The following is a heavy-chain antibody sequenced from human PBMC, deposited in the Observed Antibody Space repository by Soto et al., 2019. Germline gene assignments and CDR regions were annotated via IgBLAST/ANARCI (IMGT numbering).Heavy chain of an antibody. Sequence: GGSLRLSCAASGFTFNSYGIHWVRQGPGNGLEWVAFISNDSTKTYYADSVKGRFTISRDNSNSALYVQMNSLTGEGTAVYYCARTRSAWSDFHYYSLDVWGQGTTVTVSS. CDR3: ARTRSAWSDFHYYSLDV. D-gene: IGHD1-26*01. V-gene: IGHV3-30*03. CDR2: ISNDSTKT. CDR1: GFTFNSYG. J-gene: IGHJ6*02.